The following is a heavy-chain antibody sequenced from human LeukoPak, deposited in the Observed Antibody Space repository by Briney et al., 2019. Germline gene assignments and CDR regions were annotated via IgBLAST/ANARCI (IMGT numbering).Heavy chain of an antibody. CDR1: GYTFTGDY. J-gene: IGHJ6*02. CDR2: INPNSGGT. V-gene: IGHV1-2*02. CDR3: AAVFLGEESHYYYYYYGMDV. Sequence: ASVKVSCKASGYTFTGDYMHWVRQAPGQGLEWMGWINPNSGGTNYAQKFQGRVTMTGDTSISTAYMELSGLRSEDTAVYYCAAVFLGEESHYYYYYYGMDVWGQGTTVTVSS. D-gene: IGHD6-19*01.